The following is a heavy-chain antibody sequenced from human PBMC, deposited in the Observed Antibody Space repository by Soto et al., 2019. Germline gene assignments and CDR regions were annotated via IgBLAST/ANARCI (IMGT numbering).Heavy chain of an antibody. Sequence: SETLSLTCAVSGGSISSGGYSWSWIRQPPGKGLEWIGYIYHSGSTNYNPSLKSRVTIPVDKSKNQFSLKLSSVTAADTAVYYCARVGSGEVTRFDYWGQGTLVTVSS. CDR1: GGSISSGGYS. D-gene: IGHD2-15*01. V-gene: IGHV4-30-2*01. CDR3: ARVGSGEVTRFDY. CDR2: IYHSGST. J-gene: IGHJ4*02.